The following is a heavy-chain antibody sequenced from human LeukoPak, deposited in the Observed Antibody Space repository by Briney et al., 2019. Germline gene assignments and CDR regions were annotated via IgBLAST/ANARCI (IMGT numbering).Heavy chain of an antibody. Sequence: GGSLTLSCTASRFTFSNYAMSWLRQAPGKGLEWFSDITGGGDDTYHTDSVKGRLTISRDNSKNTLYLQMNSLRVEDTAGYYCAIGSDSSRPYYFVYWGQGALVTDSS. CDR2: ITGGGDDT. CDR3: AIGSDSSRPYYFVY. CDR1: RFTFSNYA. J-gene: IGHJ4*02. V-gene: IGHV3-23*01. D-gene: IGHD1-26*01.